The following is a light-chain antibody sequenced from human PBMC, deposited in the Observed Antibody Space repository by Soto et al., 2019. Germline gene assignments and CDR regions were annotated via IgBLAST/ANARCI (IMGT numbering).Light chain of an antibody. CDR3: QQYYNIPPT. CDR1: QSVFFNSNNKNY. J-gene: IGKJ1*01. V-gene: IGKV4-1*01. CDR2: WAS. Sequence: DIVMTQSPDSLAVSLGERATINCKSSQSVFFNSNNKNYLAWYQQKPGQPPKLLIYWASTRESGVPDRFSDSGSGTDFTLTISSLQAEDVAFYYCQQYYNIPPTFGQGTKVEI.